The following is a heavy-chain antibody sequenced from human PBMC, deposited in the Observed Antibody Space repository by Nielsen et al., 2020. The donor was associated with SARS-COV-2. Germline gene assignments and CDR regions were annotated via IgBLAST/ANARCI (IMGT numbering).Heavy chain of an antibody. CDR1: GFTFSSYG. CDR3: VKGRDYYGMDV. CDR2: ISYDGSNK. V-gene: IGHV3-30*18. J-gene: IGHJ6*02. Sequence: GGSLRLSCAASGFTFSSYGMHWVRQAPGKGLEWVAVISYDGSNKYYADSVKGRFTISRDNSKNTLYLQMNSLRAEDTAVYYCVKGRDYYGMDVWDQGTTVTVSS.